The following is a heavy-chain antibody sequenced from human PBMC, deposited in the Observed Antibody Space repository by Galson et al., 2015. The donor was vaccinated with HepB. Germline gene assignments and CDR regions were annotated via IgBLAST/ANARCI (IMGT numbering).Heavy chain of an antibody. CDR3: ATERRHNTGWFALDS. J-gene: IGHJ4*02. CDR2: IWYDGTNK. V-gene: IGHV3-33*01. CDR1: GFTFSTYG. Sequence: SLRLSCAASGFTFSTYGLHWVRQAPGKGLEWVSVIWYDGTNKYYADSVKGRFTVSRDNSKRTLYLQMNSLRVEDTAIYYCATERRHNTGWFALDSWGQGALVTVSS. D-gene: IGHD6-19*01.